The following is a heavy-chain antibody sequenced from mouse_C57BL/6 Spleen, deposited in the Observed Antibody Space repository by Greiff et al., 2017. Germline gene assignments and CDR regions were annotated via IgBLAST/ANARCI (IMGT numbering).Heavy chain of an antibody. CDR2: IYPRSGNT. CDR3: ARYEGNPAWFAY. D-gene: IGHD2-1*01. J-gene: IGHJ3*01. V-gene: IGHV1-81*01. Sequence: QVQLKQSGAELARPGASVKLSCKASGYTFTSYGISWVKQRTGQGLEWIGEIYPRSGNTYYNEKFKGKATLTADKSSSTAYMELRSLTSEDSAVYFCARYEGNPAWFAYWGQGTLVTVSA. CDR1: GYTFTSYG.